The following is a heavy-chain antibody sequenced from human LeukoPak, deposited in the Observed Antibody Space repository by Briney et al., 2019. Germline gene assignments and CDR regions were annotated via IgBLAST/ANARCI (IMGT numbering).Heavy chain of an antibody. Sequence: SETLSLTCTVSGDSIGNQYWSWIRQHPGKGLEWIGYISYSGSTYYNPSLKSRVTMSVDTSKNQFSLKLSSVTAADTAVYYCARDLGYCSGGTCFQGYYFDYWGQGTLVTVSS. CDR1: GDSIGNQY. D-gene: IGHD2-15*01. CDR3: ARDLGYCSGGTCFQGYYFDY. V-gene: IGHV4-31*03. CDR2: ISYSGST. J-gene: IGHJ4*02.